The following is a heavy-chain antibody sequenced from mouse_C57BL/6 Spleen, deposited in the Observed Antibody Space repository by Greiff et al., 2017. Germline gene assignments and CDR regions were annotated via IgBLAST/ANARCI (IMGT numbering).Heavy chain of an antibody. J-gene: IGHJ3*01. Sequence: EVQGVESGGGLVQPGGSLKLSCAASGFTFSDYGMAWVRQAPRKGPEWVAFISNLAYSIYYADTVTGRFTISRENAKNTLYLEMSSLRSEDTAMYYCAREDGSSSPWFAYWGQGTLVTVSA. CDR1: GFTFSDYG. CDR3: AREDGSSSPWFAY. V-gene: IGHV5-15*01. D-gene: IGHD1-1*01. CDR2: ISNLAYSI.